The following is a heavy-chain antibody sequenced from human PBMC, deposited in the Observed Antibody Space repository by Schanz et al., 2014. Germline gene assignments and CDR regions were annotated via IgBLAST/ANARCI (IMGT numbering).Heavy chain of an antibody. CDR2: ISPYNGNT. V-gene: IGHV1-18*01. CDR3: ARFLARYQYYGVDV. D-gene: IGHD3-3*01. Sequence: QLQLVQSGAEVKKPGASVKVSCKASGYTFTSYGISWVRQAPGQGLEWMGWISPYNGNTNYAQKLQGRVTMTADTSTSTAYMDLRSLRSDDTAVYYCARFLARYQYYGVDVWGQGTTVIVSS. CDR1: GYTFTSYG. J-gene: IGHJ6*02.